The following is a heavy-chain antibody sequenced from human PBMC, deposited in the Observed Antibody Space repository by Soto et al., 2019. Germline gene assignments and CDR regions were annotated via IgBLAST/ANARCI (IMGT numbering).Heavy chain of an antibody. J-gene: IGHJ5*02. CDR2: TKSDGSST. Sequence: GGSLRLSCAASGFTFSTYWMHWVRQAPGKGLVWVSRTKSDGSSTTYADSVKGRFTISRDNAKNTLYLQMNSLRVEDTAVYYCARSDWFDPWGQGTLVTVS. V-gene: IGHV3-74*01. CDR3: ARSDWFDP. CDR1: GFTFSTYW.